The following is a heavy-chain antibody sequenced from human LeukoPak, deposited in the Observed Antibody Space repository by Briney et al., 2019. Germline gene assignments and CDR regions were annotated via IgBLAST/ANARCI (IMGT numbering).Heavy chain of an antibody. V-gene: IGHV3-23*01. CDR3: ARVPLVWFGDPRSCGMDV. D-gene: IGHD3-10*01. J-gene: IGHJ6*02. Sequence: PGGSLRLSCAASGFTFSSHAMSWVRQAPGKGLEWVSSISGSGDNTNYADSVKGRFTISRDNSKNTLYLQMNSLRAEDTAVYYCARVPLVWFGDPRSCGMDVWGQGTTVTVSS. CDR1: GFTFSSHA. CDR2: ISGSGDNT.